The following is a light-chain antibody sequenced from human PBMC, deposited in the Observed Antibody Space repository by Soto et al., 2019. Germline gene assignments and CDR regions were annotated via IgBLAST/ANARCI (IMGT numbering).Light chain of an antibody. CDR2: RDN. CDR3: SAWDDNIYGPV. J-gene: IGLJ2*01. CDR1: SSDIGSNP. V-gene: IGLV1-44*01. Sequence: QSVLTQPPSASGTPGQRVAISCSGGSSDIGSNPVNWYLHLPGAAPKLLIFRDNQRPSGDPDRFSGSKSGTSASLTISGRQSEDEADYFCSAWDDNIYGPVFGGGTKLTVL.